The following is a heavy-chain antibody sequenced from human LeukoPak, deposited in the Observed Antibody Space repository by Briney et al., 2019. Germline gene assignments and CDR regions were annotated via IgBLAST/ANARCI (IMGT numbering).Heavy chain of an antibody. CDR2: IYPGDSDT. CDR3: ARQWGFNGYYYYMDV. Sequence: GESLKISCKDSGYSFTTYWIGWVRQMPGKGLEWMGIIYPGDSDTRYSPSFQGQVTISADKSISTAYLQWSSLKASDTATYYCARQWGFNGYYYYMDVWGKGTTVTVSS. V-gene: IGHV5-51*01. J-gene: IGHJ6*03. CDR1: GYSFTTYW. D-gene: IGHD2-8*01.